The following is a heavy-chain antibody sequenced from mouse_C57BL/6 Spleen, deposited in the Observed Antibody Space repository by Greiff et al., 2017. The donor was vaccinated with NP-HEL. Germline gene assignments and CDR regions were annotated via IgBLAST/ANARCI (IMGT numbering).Heavy chain of an antibody. V-gene: IGHV5-6*01. J-gene: IGHJ4*01. Sequence: EVNVVESGGDLVKPGGSLKLSCAASGFTFSSYGMSWVRQTPDKRLEWVATISSGGSYTYYPDSVKGRFTISRDNAKNTLYLQMSSLKSEDTAMYYCARLSYYYAMDYWGQGTSVTVSS. CDR3: ARLSYYYAMDY. CDR1: GFTFSSYG. CDR2: ISSGGSYT.